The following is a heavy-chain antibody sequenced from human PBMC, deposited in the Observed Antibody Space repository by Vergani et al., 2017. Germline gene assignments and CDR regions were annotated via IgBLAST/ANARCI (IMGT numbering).Heavy chain of an antibody. CDR1: GGSISSSSYY. CDR2: IYTSGST. CDR3: ARGGYFDAFDY. Sequence: QLQLQESGPGLVKPSETLSLTCTVSGGSISSSSYYWGWIRQPPGKGLEWIGSIYTSGSTNYNPSLKSRVTISVDTSKNQFSLKLSSVTAADTAVYYCARGGYFDAFDYWGQGTLVTVSS. V-gene: IGHV4-39*07. D-gene: IGHD2/OR15-2a*01. J-gene: IGHJ4*02.